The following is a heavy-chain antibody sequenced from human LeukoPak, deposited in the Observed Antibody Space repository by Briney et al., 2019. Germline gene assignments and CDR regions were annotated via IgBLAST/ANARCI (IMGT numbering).Heavy chain of an antibody. D-gene: IGHD6-19*01. CDR3: ATGGDSSGWYFDY. Sequence: SETLSLTCTVSGGSISSYYWSWIRQPPGKRLEWIGYIYYSGSTNYNPSLKSRVTISVDTSKNQFSLKLSSVTAADTAVYYCATGGDSSGWYFDYWGQGTLVTVSS. CDR1: GGSISSYY. CDR2: IYYSGST. J-gene: IGHJ4*02. V-gene: IGHV4-59*08.